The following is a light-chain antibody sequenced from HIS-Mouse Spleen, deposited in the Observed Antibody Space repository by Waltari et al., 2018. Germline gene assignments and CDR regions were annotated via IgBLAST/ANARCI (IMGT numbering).Light chain of an antibody. Sequence: QSALTQPRSVSGSPGQSVTISCTGTSSDVGGYNYVPWYQQHPGKAPKLMIYDVSKRPSGVPDRVSGSKSGNTASLTISGLQAEDEADYYCCSYAGSYTGVFGTGTKVTVL. V-gene: IGLV2-11*01. CDR3: CSYAGSYTGV. CDR2: DVS. J-gene: IGLJ1*01. CDR1: SSDVGGYNY.